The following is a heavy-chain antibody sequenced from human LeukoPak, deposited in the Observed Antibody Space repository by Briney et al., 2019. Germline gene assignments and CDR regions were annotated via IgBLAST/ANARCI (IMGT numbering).Heavy chain of an antibody. D-gene: IGHD4-17*01. CDR2: ISRGSDTT. J-gene: IGHJ5*01. Sequence: GGSLRLSCAASGFTFSTFAMSWVRQAPGKGLEWVSSISRGSDTTYYADSVEGRFTISRDNSKNTLSLQMNSLRAEDTAVYYCAKQYFVTTWYWFDSWGQGTPVTVSS. CDR1: GFTFSTFA. CDR3: AKQYFVTTWYWFDS. V-gene: IGHV3-23*01.